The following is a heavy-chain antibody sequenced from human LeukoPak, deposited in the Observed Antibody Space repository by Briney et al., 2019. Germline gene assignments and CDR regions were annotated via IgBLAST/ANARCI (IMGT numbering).Heavy chain of an antibody. CDR3: ARRGPFTIFGVVIIYGFDP. V-gene: IGHV4-31*03. D-gene: IGHD3-3*01. CDR1: GASFSSGDQC. Sequence: SQTLSLTCTVSGASFSSGDQCWNWIRQSPGKGLEWIGSIHPSGRLYNNPSLESRVTISIDTAKNQFSLNLISVTAADTAVYYCARRGPFTIFGVVIIYGFDPWGQGTLVTVS. CDR2: IHPSGRL. J-gene: IGHJ5*02.